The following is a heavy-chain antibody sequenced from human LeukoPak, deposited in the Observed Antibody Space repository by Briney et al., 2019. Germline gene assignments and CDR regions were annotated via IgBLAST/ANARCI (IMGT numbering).Heavy chain of an antibody. D-gene: IGHD3-10*01. CDR3: ARDSYYYYGSGSQEAFDI. CDR2: IYHSGST. V-gene: IGHV4-38-2*02. CDR1: GYSISSGYY. Sequence: PSETLSLTCTVSGYSISSGYYWGWIRQPPGKGLEWIGSIYHSGSTYYNPSLKSRVTISVDTSKNQFSLKLSSVTAADTAVYYCARDSYYYYGSGSQEAFDIWGQGTMVTVSS. J-gene: IGHJ3*02.